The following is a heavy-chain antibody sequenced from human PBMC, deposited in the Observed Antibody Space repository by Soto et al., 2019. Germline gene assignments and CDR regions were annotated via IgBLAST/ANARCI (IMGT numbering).Heavy chain of an antibody. D-gene: IGHD3-3*01. Sequence: QITLKESGPTLVKPTQTLTLTCTFSGFSLSTSGVGVGWIRQPPGKALEWLALIYWDDDKRYSPSLQSRLTITTDTTKNQVVLTMTNMDPVDTATYYCALSTIFGGVEYFQHWGQGTLVTVSS. J-gene: IGHJ1*01. CDR1: GFSLSTSGVG. V-gene: IGHV2-5*02. CDR3: ALSTIFGGVEYFQH. CDR2: IYWDDDK.